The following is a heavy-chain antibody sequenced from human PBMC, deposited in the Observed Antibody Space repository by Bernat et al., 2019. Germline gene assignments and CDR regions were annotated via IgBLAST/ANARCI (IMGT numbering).Heavy chain of an antibody. CDR2: IWYDGSNK. CDR1: GFTFSSYG. V-gene: IGHV3-33*01. Sequence: QVQLVESGGGVVQPGRSLRLSCAASGFTFSSYGMHWVRQAPGKGLEWVAVIWYDGSNKYYADSVKGRFTISRDNSKNTLYLQMNSLRAEDTAVYYCARSGMATTKKYYFDYWGQGTLVTVSS. CDR3: ARSGMATTKKYYFDY. D-gene: IGHD5-24*01. J-gene: IGHJ4*02.